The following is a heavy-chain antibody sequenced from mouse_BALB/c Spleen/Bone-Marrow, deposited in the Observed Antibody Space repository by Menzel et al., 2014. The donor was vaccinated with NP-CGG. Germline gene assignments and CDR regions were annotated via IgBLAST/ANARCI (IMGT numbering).Heavy chain of an antibody. V-gene: IGHV1-18*01. D-gene: IGHD2-14*01. CDR3: ARAGRYDVFDY. Sequence: EVQLQQSGPELVKPGASMKISCKASGYSFTGYTMNWVKQSHGQNLEWIGLINPYNGGTSYNQKFKGKATLTVDKSSSTAYMELLSLTSEDSAVYYCARAGRYDVFDYWGQGTTLTVSS. CDR2: INPYNGGT. J-gene: IGHJ2*01. CDR1: GYSFTGYT.